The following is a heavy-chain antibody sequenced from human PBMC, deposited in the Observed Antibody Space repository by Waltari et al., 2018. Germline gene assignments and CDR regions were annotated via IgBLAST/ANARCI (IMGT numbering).Heavy chain of an antibody. CDR2: INAGNGNT. D-gene: IGHD3-16*01. CDR3: ARALVRDYYFDY. CDR1: GYTFTSYA. Sequence: QVQLVQSGAEVKKPGASVKVSCKASGYTFTSYAMHWVRQAPGQRLEWMGWINAGNGNTKYSQKFQGRVTITRDTSASTAYMELSSLRSEDTAVYYCARALVRDYYFDYWGQGTLVTVSS. V-gene: IGHV1-3*01. J-gene: IGHJ4*02.